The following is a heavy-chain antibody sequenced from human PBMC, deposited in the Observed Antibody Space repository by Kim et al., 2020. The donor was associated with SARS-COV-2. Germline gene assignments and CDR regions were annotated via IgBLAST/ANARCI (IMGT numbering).Heavy chain of an antibody. J-gene: IGHJ4*01. Sequence: HFNPSLKSRVILSLDTSKDHFSLELKSVTAADSALYYCARHTLTMIVVDVWGQGARVTVSS. V-gene: IGHV4-39*01. CDR3: ARHTLTMIVVDV. D-gene: IGHD3-22*01.